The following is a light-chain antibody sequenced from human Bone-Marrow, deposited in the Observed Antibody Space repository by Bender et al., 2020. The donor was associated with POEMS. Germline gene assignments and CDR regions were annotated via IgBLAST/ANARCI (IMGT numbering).Light chain of an antibody. V-gene: IGLV3-25*03. CDR2: KDT. CDR3: QSADSSGTFYV. J-gene: IGLJ3*02. CDR1: ELPKQY. Sequence: SYELTQSPSVSVSPGQTARITCSGDELPKQYAYWYQQTPGRAPVLVISKDTERPSGIPERFSGSSSGSMVTLTISAVQAEDEADYYCQSADSSGTFYVFGGGTKLTVL.